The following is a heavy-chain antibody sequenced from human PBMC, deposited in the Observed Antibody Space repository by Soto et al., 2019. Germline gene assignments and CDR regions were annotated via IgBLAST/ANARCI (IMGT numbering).Heavy chain of an antibody. D-gene: IGHD6-6*01. Sequence: ASVKVSCKVSGHTLTELSIHWVRQTPGKGLEWMGGFDPKTHDTMYVQKFQGRITMTGDTSTDTAYMELSSLRSEDTATYYCATDFSSGSHGCGFDSWGQRTLVTASS. V-gene: IGHV1-24*01. CDR2: FDPKTHDT. J-gene: IGHJ4*02. CDR1: GHTLTELS. CDR3: ATDFSSGSHGCGFDS.